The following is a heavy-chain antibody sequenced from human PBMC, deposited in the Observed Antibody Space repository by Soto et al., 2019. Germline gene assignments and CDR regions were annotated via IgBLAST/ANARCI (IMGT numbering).Heavy chain of an antibody. J-gene: IGHJ3*02. CDR1: RFTFSDYY. V-gene: IGHV3-11*06. D-gene: IGHD3-16*01. CDR2: ISGSSSYT. CDR3: ARRELKYASSAYYDAFDI. Sequence: QVQLVESGGGLVKPGGSLRLSCSASRFTFSDYYMSWIRQSPGKGLEWVSYISGSSSYTKYADSVKGRFTISRDNARNSLYLQMNSLRVEDTAVYFCARRELKYASSAYYDAFDIWGQGTMVTVSS.